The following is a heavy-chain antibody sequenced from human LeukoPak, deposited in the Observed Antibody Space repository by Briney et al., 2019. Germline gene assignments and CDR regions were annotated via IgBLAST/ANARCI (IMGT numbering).Heavy chain of an antibody. J-gene: IGHJ4*02. CDR2: IYTGGST. CDR3: ARGHYDSSGYYIGPFDY. CDR1: GFNFSNYW. Sequence: PGGSLRLSCAASGFNFSNYWMSWVRQAPGKGLEWVSIIYTGGSTYYADSVKGRFTISRDNSKNTLYLQMNSLRAEDTAVYYCARGHYDSSGYYIGPFDYWGQGTLVTVFS. D-gene: IGHD3-22*01. V-gene: IGHV3-66*01.